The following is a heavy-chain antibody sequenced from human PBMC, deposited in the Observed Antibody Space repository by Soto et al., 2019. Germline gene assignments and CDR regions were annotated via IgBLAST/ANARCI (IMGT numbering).Heavy chain of an antibody. Sequence: ASVKVSCXASGYTFTSYGISWVRQSPGQGLEWMGWISAYNGNTNYAQKLQGRVTMTTDTSTSTAYMELRSLRSDDTAVYYCARELEDIGPSYGMDVWGQGTTVTVSS. CDR2: ISAYNGNT. D-gene: IGHD2-15*01. V-gene: IGHV1-18*01. CDR3: ARELEDIGPSYGMDV. CDR1: GYTFTSYG. J-gene: IGHJ6*02.